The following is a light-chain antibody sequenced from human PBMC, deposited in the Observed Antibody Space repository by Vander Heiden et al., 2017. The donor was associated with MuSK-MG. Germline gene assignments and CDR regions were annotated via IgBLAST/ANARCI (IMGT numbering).Light chain of an antibody. Sequence: DIQMTQSPSSLSASVGDRITITCRASQSISSYVNWFQQRPGKGPKHLIYASSSLASGVPSRFSGSGSGTDFTLIISGLQPEDFATYYCQQSDSIPRTFGQGTKVEFK. V-gene: IGKV1-39*01. J-gene: IGKJ1*01. CDR1: QSISSY. CDR2: ASS. CDR3: QQSDSIPRT.